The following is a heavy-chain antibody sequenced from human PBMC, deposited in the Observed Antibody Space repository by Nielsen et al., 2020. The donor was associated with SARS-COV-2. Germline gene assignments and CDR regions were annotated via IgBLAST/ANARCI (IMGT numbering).Heavy chain of an antibody. J-gene: IGHJ6*02. CDR2: IYHSGST. Sequence: GSLRLSCAVSGGSISSSNWWSWVRQPPGKGLEWIGEIYHSGSTNYNPSLKSRVTISVDKSKNQFSLKLSSVTAADTAVYYCAKPNGKLHYYGMDVWGQGTTVTVSS. CDR1: GGSISSSNW. V-gene: IGHV4-4*02. CDR3: AKPNGKLHYYGMDV.